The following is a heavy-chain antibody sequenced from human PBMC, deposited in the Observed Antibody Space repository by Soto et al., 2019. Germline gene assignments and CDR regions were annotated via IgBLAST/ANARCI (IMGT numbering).Heavy chain of an antibody. Sequence: GGTLRLSCAASGITFRSYSMSWVRQAPGKGLEWVASITSDSSDIYYEDSVKGRFTISRDNGENSLYLQMTSLGAEDTGVYYCATTYCSGGYCFSSEYWGQGVLVTVSS. V-gene: IGHV3-21*01. CDR3: ATTYCSGGYCFSSEY. J-gene: IGHJ4*02. CDR1: GITFRSYS. D-gene: IGHD2-15*01. CDR2: ITSDSSDI.